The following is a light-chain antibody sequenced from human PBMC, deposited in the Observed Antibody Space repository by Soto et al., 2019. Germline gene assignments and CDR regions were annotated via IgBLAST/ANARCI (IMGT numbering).Light chain of an antibody. J-gene: IGKJ4*01. CDR1: QTVSSF. CDR3: QQGSNWPLT. CDR2: DSS. Sequence: VLTQSPATLSLSPGERATLSCRASQTVSSFLAWYQQKPGQAPRLLIHDSSDRATGIPARFSGSGSGTDFTLTISSLEPEDVAVYYCQQGSNWPLTFGGGTRVEI. V-gene: IGKV3-11*01.